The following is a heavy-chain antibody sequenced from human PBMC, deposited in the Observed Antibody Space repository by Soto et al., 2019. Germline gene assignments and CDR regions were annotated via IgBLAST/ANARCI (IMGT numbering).Heavy chain of an antibody. J-gene: IGHJ3*02. Sequence: QSPTLSLTCAISGDSVSSNSAAWNWIRQSPSRGLEWLGRTYYRSKWYNDYAVSVKSRITINPDTSKNQFSLQLNSVTPEDTAVYYCASDGAYYDFWSGYRNDAFDIWGQGTMVTVSS. CDR2: TYYRSKWYN. CDR1: GDSVSSNSAA. D-gene: IGHD3-3*01. V-gene: IGHV6-1*01. CDR3: ASDGAYYDFWSGYRNDAFDI.